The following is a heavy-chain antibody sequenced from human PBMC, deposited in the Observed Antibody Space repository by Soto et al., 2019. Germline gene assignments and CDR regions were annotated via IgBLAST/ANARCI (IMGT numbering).Heavy chain of an antibody. CDR2: INHNGST. J-gene: IGHJ4*02. Sequence: QVQLQQWGAGLLKPSETLSLTCAVYGGSFSGYYWTWIGQPPGTGLEWIGEINHNGSTNYNPSLKSRVTISVDTSKTRCSLKLTSVTAAETAVYYCASDKTTGLFDHWGQGTLVTVSS. D-gene: IGHD1-7*01. CDR3: ASDKTTGLFDH. CDR1: GGSFSGYY. V-gene: IGHV4-34*01.